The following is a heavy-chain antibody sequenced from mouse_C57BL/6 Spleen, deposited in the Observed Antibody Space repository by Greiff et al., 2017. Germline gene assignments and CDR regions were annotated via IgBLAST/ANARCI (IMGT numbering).Heavy chain of an antibody. CDR3: AREHSNIAMDY. CDR2: INPNNGGT. V-gene: IGHV1-26*01. J-gene: IGHJ4*01. CDR1: GYTFTDYY. Sequence: VQLQQSGPELVKPGASVKISCKASGYTFTDYYMNWVKQSHGKSLEWIGDINPNNGGTSYNQKFKGKATLTVDKSSSTAYMELRSLTSEDSAVYYCAREHSNIAMDYWGQGTSVTVSS. D-gene: IGHD2-5*01.